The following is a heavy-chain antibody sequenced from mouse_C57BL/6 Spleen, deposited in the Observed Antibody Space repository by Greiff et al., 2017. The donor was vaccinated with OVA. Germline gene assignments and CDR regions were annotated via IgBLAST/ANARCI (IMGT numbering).Heavy chain of an antibody. CDR1: GYTFTSYW. Sequence: QVQLQQPGAELVMPGASVKLSCKASGYTFTSYWMHWVKQRPGQGLEWIGEIDPSDSYTNYNQKFKGKSTLTVDKSSSTAYMQRSSLTSEDSAVYYCARSALYYQDYAMDYWGQGTSVTVSS. CDR3: ARSALYYQDYAMDY. D-gene: IGHD1-1*01. CDR2: IDPSDSYT. J-gene: IGHJ4*01. V-gene: IGHV1-69*01.